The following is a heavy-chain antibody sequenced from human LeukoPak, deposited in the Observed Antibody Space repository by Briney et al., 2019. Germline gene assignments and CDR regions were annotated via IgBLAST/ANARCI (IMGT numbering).Heavy chain of an antibody. CDR1: GFTFSSYD. Sequence: RRESLRLSCTASGFTFSSYDMHWVRQDKGKGLEWVSAISTAGDPYYLGSVKGRFTISRENAKNSFYLQMNSLRAGDAAVYYCAGQARPGSAEGGFDIWGQGTMVTVSS. D-gene: IGHD2-15*01. CDR3: AGQARPGSAEGGFDI. CDR2: ISTAGDP. J-gene: IGHJ3*02. V-gene: IGHV3-13*05.